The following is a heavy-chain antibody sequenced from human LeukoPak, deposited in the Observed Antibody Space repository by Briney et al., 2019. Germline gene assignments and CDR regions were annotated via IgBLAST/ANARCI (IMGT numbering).Heavy chain of an antibody. CDR1: GFTFSSYS. J-gene: IGHJ3*02. CDR2: IGSSSSYI. V-gene: IGHV3-21*01. Sequence: GGSLRLSCAASGFTFSSYSMNWVRQAPGKGLEWVSSIGSSSSYIYYADSVKGRFTISRDNAKNSLYLQMNSLRAEDTAVYYCARGGVAHDAFDIWGQGTMVTVSS. CDR3: ARGGVAHDAFDI. D-gene: IGHD3-3*01.